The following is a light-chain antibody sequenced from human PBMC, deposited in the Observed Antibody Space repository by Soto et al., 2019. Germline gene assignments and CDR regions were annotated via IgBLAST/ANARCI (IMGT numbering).Light chain of an antibody. CDR1: SSDVGAYNY. CDR3: SSYAGTNMV. V-gene: IGLV2-8*01. Sequence: QSALTQPPSASGSPGQSVTISCTGTSSDVGAYNYVSWYQQHPGKAPKLMIYDVNMRPSGVPDRFSGSKSGNTASLTVSGLQGEDEADYYCSSYAGTNMVFGGGTKLTVL. CDR2: DVN. J-gene: IGLJ2*01.